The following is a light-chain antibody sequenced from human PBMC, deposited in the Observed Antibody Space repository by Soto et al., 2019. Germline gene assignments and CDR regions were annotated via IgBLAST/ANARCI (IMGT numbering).Light chain of an antibody. J-gene: IGKJ1*01. V-gene: IGKV3-20*01. Sequence: DIVLTQSPGTLSLSPGERATLSCRASQSIASSYFAWYQQRPGQAPRLLIYSASSRATGIPDRFSGSGSGTDFTLTISRLEPEDFAVYYCQQFETFGQGTKVELK. CDR1: QSIASSY. CDR2: SAS. CDR3: QQFET.